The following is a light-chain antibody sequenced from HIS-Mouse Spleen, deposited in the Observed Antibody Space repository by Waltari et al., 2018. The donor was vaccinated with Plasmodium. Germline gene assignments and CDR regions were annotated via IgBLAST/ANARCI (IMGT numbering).Light chain of an antibody. CDR1: QGISSY. CDR3: QQLNSYLFT. CDR2: AAS. V-gene: IGKV1-9*01. Sequence: DIQLTQSPSFLSASVGDRVTITCRASQGISSYLAWYQQKPGQAPKLLIYAASTLQSGVTSRFSGSGSGTEFTLTISSLQPEDFATYYCQQLNSYLFTFGPGTKVDIK. J-gene: IGKJ3*01.